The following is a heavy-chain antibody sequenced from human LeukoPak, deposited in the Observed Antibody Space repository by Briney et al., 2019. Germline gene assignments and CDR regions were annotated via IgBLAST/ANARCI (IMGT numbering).Heavy chain of an antibody. CDR1: GLSFSRHW. Sequence: GGSLRLSCVDSGLSFSRHWMTWVRQPPGKGLEWVANMKQDGSEKYYVDSVKGRFTISRDNAKNSLYLQMNSLTAEDRAVYYCARGASTLFYWGQGTLVTVSS. CDR3: ARGASTLFY. J-gene: IGHJ4*02. V-gene: IGHV3-7*03. CDR2: MKQDGSEK. D-gene: IGHD2/OR15-2a*01.